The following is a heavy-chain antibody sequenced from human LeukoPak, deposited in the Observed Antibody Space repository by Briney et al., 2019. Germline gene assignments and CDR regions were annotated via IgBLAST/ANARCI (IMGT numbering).Heavy chain of an antibody. D-gene: IGHD2-2*01. CDR1: GFTFSSYS. J-gene: IGHJ3*02. CDR2: ISSSSSYI. V-gene: IGHV3-21*04. CDR3: AKEHCSSTSCYWREAFDI. Sequence: PGGSLRLSCAASGFTFSSYSMNWVRQAPGKGLEWVSSISSSSSYIYYADSVKGRFTISRDNAKNSLYLQMNSLRAEDTAVYYCAKEHCSSTSCYWREAFDIWGQGTMVTVSS.